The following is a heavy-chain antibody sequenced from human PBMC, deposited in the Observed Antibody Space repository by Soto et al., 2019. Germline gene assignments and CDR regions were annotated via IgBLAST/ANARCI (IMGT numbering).Heavy chain of an antibody. CDR1: GFTFSSYA. J-gene: IGHJ6*02. D-gene: IGHD2-2*01. V-gene: IGHV3-30-3*01. Sequence: GGSLRLSCAASGFTFSSYAMHWVRQAPGKGLEWVAVISYDGSNKYYADSVKGRFTISRDNSKNTLYLQMNSLRAEDTAVYYCARVPAAIRNYYYGMDVWGQGTTVTVSS. CDR3: ARVPAAIRNYYYGMDV. CDR2: ISYDGSNK.